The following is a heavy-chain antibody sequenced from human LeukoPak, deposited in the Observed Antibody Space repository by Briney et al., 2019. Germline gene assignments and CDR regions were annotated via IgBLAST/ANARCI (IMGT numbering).Heavy chain of an antibody. V-gene: IGHV4-39*01. J-gene: IGHJ4*02. CDR3: ARQIVLMVYAIRYFDY. Sequence: SEALSLTCTVSGGAISSSSYYWGWIRQPPGKGLEWIGSIYYSGSTYYNPSLKSRVTIYVDTSKNQFSLKLSSATAADTAVYYCARQIVLMVYAIRYFDYWGQGTLVTVSS. D-gene: IGHD2-8*01. CDR1: GGAISSSSYY. CDR2: IYYSGST.